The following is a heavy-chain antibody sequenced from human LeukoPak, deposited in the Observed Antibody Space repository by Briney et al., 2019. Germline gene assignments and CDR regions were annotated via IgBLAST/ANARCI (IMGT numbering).Heavy chain of an antibody. CDR3: AKEWGAWIQLWLPSGYDSSDY. CDR2: ISSSSYI. V-gene: IGHV3-21*01. CDR1: GFTFSSCS. Sequence: GGPLRLSCAASGFTFSSCSMNWVRQAPGKGLEWVSSISSSSYIYYADSVKGRFTISRDNSKNTLYLQMNSLRTEDTAVYYCAKEWGAWIQLWLPSGYDSSDYWGQGTLVTVSS. J-gene: IGHJ4*02. D-gene: IGHD5-18*01.